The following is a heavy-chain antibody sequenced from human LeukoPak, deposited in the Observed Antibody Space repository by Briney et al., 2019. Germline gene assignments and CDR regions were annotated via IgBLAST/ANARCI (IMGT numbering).Heavy chain of an antibody. CDR3: ARSWGGSYEPYYFDY. CDR1: GFTFSSYS. V-gene: IGHV3-21*01. J-gene: IGHJ4*02. CDR2: ISSSSSYI. D-gene: IGHD3-16*01. Sequence: PGGSLRLSCAASGFTFSSYSMNWVRQAPGKGLEWVSSISSSSSYIYYADSVKGRFTISRDNAKNSLYLQMNSLRAEDTAVYYCARSWGGSYEPYYFDYWGQGTLVTVSS.